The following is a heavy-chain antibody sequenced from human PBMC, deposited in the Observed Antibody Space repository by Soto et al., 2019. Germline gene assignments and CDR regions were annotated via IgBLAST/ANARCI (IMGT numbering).Heavy chain of an antibody. CDR3: AGGDYYHSSGYYFYYYTMDV. D-gene: IGHD3-22*01. J-gene: IGHJ6*02. CDR1: GGSISLSSYY. V-gene: IGHV4-39*01. CDR2: VYYGGST. Sequence: SETLSLTCTVSGGSISLSSYYGGWIRQPPRKGLEWIGNVYYGGSTYYNPSLKSRVTISVETSKSQFSLKLSSVTAADTAVYYCAGGDYYHSSGYYFYYYTMDVWGQGTTVTVSS.